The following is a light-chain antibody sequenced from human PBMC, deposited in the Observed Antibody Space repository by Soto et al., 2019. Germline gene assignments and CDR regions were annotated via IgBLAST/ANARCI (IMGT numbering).Light chain of an antibody. V-gene: IGLV2-14*01. J-gene: IGLJ1*01. CDR1: IHYDF. CDR3: GSYTSSSNYV. CDR2: EVS. Sequence: QSALAQPASVSGSPGQSITISCTGYIHYDFVSWYQHHPGTAPKLVIYEVSNRPSGTSDRFSGSKSGHTASLTISGLQTEDEAAYYYGSYTSSSNYVFGTGTKVTVL.